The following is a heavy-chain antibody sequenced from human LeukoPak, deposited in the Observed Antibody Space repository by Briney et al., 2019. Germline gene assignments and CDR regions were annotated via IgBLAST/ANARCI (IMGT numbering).Heavy chain of an antibody. V-gene: IGHV4-34*01. CDR1: GGSFSGYY. J-gene: IGHJ3*02. CDR2: INHSGST. Sequence: PSETLSLTCAVYGGSFSGYYWSWIRQPPGKGLEWIGEINHSGSTNYNPSLKSRVTISVDTSKNQFSLKLSSVTAADTAVYYCARPLYSYGFLSAFDIWGQGTMVTVSS. D-gene: IGHD5-18*01. CDR3: ARPLYSYGFLSAFDI.